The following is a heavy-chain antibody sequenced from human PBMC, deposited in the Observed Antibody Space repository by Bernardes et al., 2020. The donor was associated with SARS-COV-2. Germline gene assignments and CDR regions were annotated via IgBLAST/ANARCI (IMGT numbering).Heavy chain of an antibody. D-gene: IGHD3-3*01. CDR3: TTPATLRFLEWLSDFDY. CDR1: VFTFSNAW. J-gene: IGHJ4*02. Sequence: GSLRLSWAASVFTFSNAWMNWVRQAPGKGLEWVGRIKSKTDGGTTDYAAPVKGRFTISRDDSKNTLYLQMNSLKTEDTAVYYCTTPATLRFLEWLSDFDYWGQGTLVTVSS. CDR2: IKSKTDGGTT. V-gene: IGHV3-15*07.